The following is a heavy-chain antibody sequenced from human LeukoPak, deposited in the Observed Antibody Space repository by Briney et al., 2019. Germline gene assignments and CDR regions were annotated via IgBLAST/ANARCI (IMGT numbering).Heavy chain of an antibody. CDR3: ARDKYYDSSGWNWFDP. D-gene: IGHD3-22*01. Sequence: ASVKVSCKASGYTFTGYYMHWVRQAPGQGREWMGWINPNSGGTNYAQKFQGRVTMTRDTSISTAYMELSRLRSDDTAVYYCARDKYYDSSGWNWFDPWGQGTLVTVSS. CDR2: INPNSGGT. CDR1: GYTFTGYY. V-gene: IGHV1-2*02. J-gene: IGHJ5*02.